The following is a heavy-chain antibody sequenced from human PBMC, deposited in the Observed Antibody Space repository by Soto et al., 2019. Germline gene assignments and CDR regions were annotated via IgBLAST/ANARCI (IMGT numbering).Heavy chain of an antibody. CDR2: ISSSGSTI. CDR1: GFTFSSYE. D-gene: IGHD3-3*01. Sequence: PGGSLRLSCAASGFTFSSYEMNWVRQAPGKGLEWVSSISSSGSTIYYADSVKGRFTISRDNAKNSLYLQMNSLRAEDTAVYYCAREYYDFWSGYLSKDYYYYGMDVWGQGTTVTVSS. J-gene: IGHJ6*02. V-gene: IGHV3-48*03. CDR3: AREYYDFWSGYLSKDYYYYGMDV.